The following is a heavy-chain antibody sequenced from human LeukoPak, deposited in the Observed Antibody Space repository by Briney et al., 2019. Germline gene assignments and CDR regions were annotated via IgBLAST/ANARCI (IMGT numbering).Heavy chain of an antibody. D-gene: IGHD5-18*01. Sequence: GASVKVSCKASGGTFSSYAISWVRQAPGQGLEWMGGIIPIFGTANYAQKFQGRVTITTDESTSTAYMELSSLKSEDTAVYYCARDRNTARLEFDYWGQGTLVTVSS. CDR2: IIPIFGTA. CDR1: GGTFSSYA. CDR3: ARDRNTARLEFDY. V-gene: IGHV1-69*05. J-gene: IGHJ4*02.